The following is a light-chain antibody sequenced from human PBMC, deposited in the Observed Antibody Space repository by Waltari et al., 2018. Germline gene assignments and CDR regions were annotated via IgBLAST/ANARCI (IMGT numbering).Light chain of an antibody. CDR2: DTS. CDR1: ESVSNY. CDR3: QQGVILPLT. J-gene: IGKJ4*01. Sequence: EIVLTQSPVTLSLAAGERATLSCRASESVSNYLAWYQQKPSQSPTLLIYDTSKRATGIPGRFSGSGYGTDFTLTINNLEAEDFALYYCQQGVILPLTFGGGTKLEIK. V-gene: IGKV3-11*01.